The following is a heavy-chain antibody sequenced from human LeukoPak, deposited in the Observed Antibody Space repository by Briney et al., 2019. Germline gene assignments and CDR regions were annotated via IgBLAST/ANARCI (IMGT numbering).Heavy chain of an antibody. Sequence: SETLSLTCTVSGGSISSYDWSWIRQPPGKGLEWIGYIDFRGSTNYNPSLKSRVTISADTSKKQVSLKLTSVTAADTAVYYCASALGATTLDYWGQGTLVTVSS. CDR3: ASALGATTLDY. J-gene: IGHJ4*02. CDR2: IDFRGST. V-gene: IGHV4-59*08. D-gene: IGHD1-26*01. CDR1: GGSISSYD.